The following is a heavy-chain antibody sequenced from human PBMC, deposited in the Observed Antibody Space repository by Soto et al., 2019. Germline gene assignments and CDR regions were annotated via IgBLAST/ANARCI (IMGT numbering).Heavy chain of an antibody. Sequence: SRPTLVNPTHTLTLTCSFSGFSLSTNGVAVGWIRQPPGKALEWLALIYWDDDKRYNPSLKSRLAITKDTSKHQVVLTMTKMDPVATGTSYCARRLADDLLGTHCDRWGQGIMVTVSS. D-gene: IGHD3-9*01. CDR1: GFSLSTNGVA. CDR2: IYWDDDK. V-gene: IGHV2-5*02. J-gene: IGHJ5*02. CDR3: ARRLADDLLGTHCDR.